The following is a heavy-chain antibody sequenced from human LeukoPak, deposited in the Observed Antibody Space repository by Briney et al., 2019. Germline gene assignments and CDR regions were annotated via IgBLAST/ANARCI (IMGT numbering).Heavy chain of an antibody. V-gene: IGHV3-48*03. CDR2: ISSSGSTI. D-gene: IGHD6-19*01. J-gene: IGHJ4*02. CDR3: ASLGQWLETFDY. Sequence: EGSLRLSCAASGFTFSSYEKNWVRQAPGKGLEWFSYISSSGSTIYYADSVKGRFTISRDNAKNSLYLQMNSLRAEDTAVYYCASLGQWLETFDYWGQGTLVTVSS. CDR1: GFTFSSYE.